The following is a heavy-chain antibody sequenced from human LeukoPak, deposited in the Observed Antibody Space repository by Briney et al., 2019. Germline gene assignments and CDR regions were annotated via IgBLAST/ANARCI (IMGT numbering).Heavy chain of an antibody. D-gene: IGHD6-19*01. Sequence: PSETLSLTCTVSGGSISSYYWYWIRQPPGQGLEWIGYIYYSGSTNYNPSLKSRVTISVDTSKNQFSLKLSSVTAADTAVYYCARFRGSGWYYFDSWGQGTLVTVSS. CDR1: GGSISSYY. CDR2: IYYSGST. J-gene: IGHJ4*02. V-gene: IGHV4-59*08. CDR3: ARFRGSGWYYFDS.